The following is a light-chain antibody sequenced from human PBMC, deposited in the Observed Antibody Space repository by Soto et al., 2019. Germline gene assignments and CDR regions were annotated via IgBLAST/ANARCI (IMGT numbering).Light chain of an antibody. V-gene: IGKV1-5*03. CDR3: QQYNSYPLT. Sequence: DIQMTQSPSTLSASVGDRVTITCRASQSISSLLAWYQQKPGRAPSLLIYKASTLESGVPSRCTGSGSGTEFTLTISSLQPDDSATYYYQQYNSYPLTFGQGTRLEIK. CDR1: QSISSL. CDR2: KAS. J-gene: IGKJ5*01.